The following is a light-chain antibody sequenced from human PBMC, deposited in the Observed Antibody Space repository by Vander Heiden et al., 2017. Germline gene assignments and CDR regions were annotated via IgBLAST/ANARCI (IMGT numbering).Light chain of an antibody. CDR3: QKWGPGILV. Sequence: QLVLTQSPTASASLGASAKLNCTLSSEHRTYPIAWHQQQPPKGPRYLLMINNDGSHNRGDGVPVRFSGSGSAAARNLTIASLQAEDESYYYCQKWGPGILVFGGGTKLTVL. J-gene: IGLJ2*01. CDR1: SEHRTYP. CDR2: INNDGSH. V-gene: IGLV4-69*01.